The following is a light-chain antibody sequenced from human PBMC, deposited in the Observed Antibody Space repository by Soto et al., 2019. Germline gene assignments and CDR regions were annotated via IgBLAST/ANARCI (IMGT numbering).Light chain of an antibody. Sequence: QLVRTQSPSASASLGASVKLTCTLSSGHISYAIAWHQQQPAKGPRYLMKLNSDGSHSKGDGIPDRFSSSSSGAERYLTISSLQSEDEADYYCRTWGTGIQVFGGGTKLTVL. CDR2: LNSDGSH. CDR3: RTWGTGIQV. V-gene: IGLV4-69*01. CDR1: SGHISYA. J-gene: IGLJ2*01.